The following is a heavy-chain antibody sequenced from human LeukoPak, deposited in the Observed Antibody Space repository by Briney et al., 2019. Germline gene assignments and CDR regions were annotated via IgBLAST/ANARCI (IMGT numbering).Heavy chain of an antibody. D-gene: IGHD1-14*01. J-gene: IGHJ5*02. CDR1: GYSFTSYW. CDR3: ARHGKPSASRNWFDP. Sequence: PGESLKISCKASGYSFTSYWIAWVRQMPGKGLEWMGVIYPDDFDTRYSPSFQGQVTISADKSISTAFLQWSSLKASDTAIYYCARHGKPSASRNWFDPWGQGTLVTVSS. CDR2: IYPDDFDT. V-gene: IGHV5-51*01.